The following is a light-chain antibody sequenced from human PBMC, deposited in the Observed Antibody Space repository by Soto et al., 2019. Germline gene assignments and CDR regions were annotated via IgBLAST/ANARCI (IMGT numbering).Light chain of an antibody. J-gene: IGKJ5*01. V-gene: IGKV3-11*01. CDR2: DAS. Sequence: EIVLTQSPATLSLSPGERATLSCRASQSVSSYLAWYQQKPGQAPRLLIYDASNRATGIPARFSGSGSGTDFTLTISSREPEDFAVYYWQKRLNWPPITFGQGTRLEIK. CDR1: QSVSSY. CDR3: QKRLNWPPIT.